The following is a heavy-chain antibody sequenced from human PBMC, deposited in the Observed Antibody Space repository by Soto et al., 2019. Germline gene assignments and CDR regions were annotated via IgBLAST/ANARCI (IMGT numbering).Heavy chain of an antibody. D-gene: IGHD3-10*01. CDR1: GGPISSYY. CDR3: ARNNVRGVSNSYNWMDP. Sequence: QVQLQESGPGLVKPSETLSLTCNVSGGPISSYYWSWIRQSPGNGLEWIGQIFYTGNTNYNPSLKSRVTMSVDIPKKQFSLKLRSVTTADTAIYFCARNNVRGVSNSYNWMDPWGQGTLVTVSS. V-gene: IGHV4-59*01. CDR2: IFYTGNT. J-gene: IGHJ5*02.